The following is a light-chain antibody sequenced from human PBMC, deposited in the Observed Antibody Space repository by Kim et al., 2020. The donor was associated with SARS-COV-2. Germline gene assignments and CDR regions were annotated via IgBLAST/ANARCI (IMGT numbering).Light chain of an antibody. Sequence: EIVLTQSPGTLSLSPGERATLSCRASQSVSSSYLAWYQQKPGQAPRLLIYGASSRATGIPDRFSGSGSGTDFTLTISRLEPEDFAVYYCQQYGSSFTFGPGTKGDI. V-gene: IGKV3-20*01. CDR2: GAS. CDR1: QSVSSSY. CDR3: QQYGSSFT. J-gene: IGKJ3*01.